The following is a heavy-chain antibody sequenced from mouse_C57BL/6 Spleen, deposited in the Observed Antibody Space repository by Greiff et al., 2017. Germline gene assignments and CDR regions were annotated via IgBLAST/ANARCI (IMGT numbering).Heavy chain of an antibody. CDR1: GYTFTDYE. D-gene: IGHD1-1*01. J-gene: IGHJ2*01. CDR2: IDPETGGT. V-gene: IGHV1-15*01. CDR3: TRDYGNFDY. Sequence: QVQLKESGAELVRPGASVTLSCKASGYTFTDYEMHWVQQTPVHGLEWIGAIDPETGGTAYNQKFKGKAILTADKSSSTAYMELRSLTSEDSAVYYCTRDYGNFDYWGQGTTLTVAS.